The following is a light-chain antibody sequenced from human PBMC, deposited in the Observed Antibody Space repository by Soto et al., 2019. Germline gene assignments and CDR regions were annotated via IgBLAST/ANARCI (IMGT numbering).Light chain of an antibody. J-gene: IGLJ3*02. Sequence: QAVVTQEPSLSVSPGGTVTLTCGLSSGSVSTSHYPSWCQQTPGQSPRTLIYNSNRRSSGVPDRFSGSFLGNKAALTITGAQADDDSEYYCVVYVGRGVWVFGGGTKLTVL. CDR1: SGSVSTSHY. CDR2: NSN. CDR3: VVYVGRGVWV. V-gene: IGLV8-61*01.